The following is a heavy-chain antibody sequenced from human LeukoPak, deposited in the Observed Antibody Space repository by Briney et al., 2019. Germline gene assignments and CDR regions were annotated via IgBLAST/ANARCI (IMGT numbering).Heavy chain of an antibody. CDR1: GGSFSGYY. CDR3: ASKAAVSRGLGFDP. Sequence: KPSETLSLTCAVYGGSFSGYYWSWIRQPPGKGLEWIGEINHSGSTNYNPSLKSRVTISVDTSKNQFSLKLSSVTAADTAVYYCASKAAVSRGLGFDPWGQGTLVTVSS. J-gene: IGHJ5*02. CDR2: INHSGST. D-gene: IGHD6-13*01. V-gene: IGHV4-34*01.